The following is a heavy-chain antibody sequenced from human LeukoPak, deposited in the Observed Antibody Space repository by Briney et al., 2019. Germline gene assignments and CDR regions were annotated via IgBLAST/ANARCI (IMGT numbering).Heavy chain of an antibody. CDR3: AKDRGYCTSTSCYSDY. CDR2: ISGSGGST. CDR1: GFTFNSYA. Sequence: GGSLRLSCAASGFTFNSYAMSWVRQAPGKGLEWVSAISGSGGSTYYADSVKGRFTISRDNSKNTLYLQMNSLRAEDTAVYYCAKDRGYCTSTSCYSDYWDQGTLVTVSS. J-gene: IGHJ4*02. D-gene: IGHD2-2*02. V-gene: IGHV3-23*01.